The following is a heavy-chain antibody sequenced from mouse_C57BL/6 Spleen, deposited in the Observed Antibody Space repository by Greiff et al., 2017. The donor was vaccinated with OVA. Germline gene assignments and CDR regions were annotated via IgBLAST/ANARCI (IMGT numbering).Heavy chain of an antibody. CDR3: ARWEVVGFDY. CDR2: IDPSDSYT. D-gene: IGHD1-1*01. J-gene: IGHJ2*01. Sequence: VQLQESGAELVMPGASVKLSCKASGYTFTSYWMHWVKQRPGQGLEWIGEIDPSDSYTNYNQKFKGKSTLTVDKSSSTAYMQLSSLTSEDSAVYYCARWEVVGFDYWGQGTTLTVSS. V-gene: IGHV1-69*01. CDR1: GYTFTSYW.